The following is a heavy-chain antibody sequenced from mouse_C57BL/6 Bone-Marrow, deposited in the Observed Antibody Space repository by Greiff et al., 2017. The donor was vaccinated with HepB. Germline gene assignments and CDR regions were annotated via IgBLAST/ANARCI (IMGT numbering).Heavy chain of an antibody. D-gene: IGHD2-4*01. CDR2: INPNNGGT. V-gene: IGHV1-22*01. CDR1: GYTFTDYN. CDR3: ARSYDYDHFAY. Sequence: VQLKESGPELVKPGASVKMSCKASGYTFTDYNMHWVKQSHGKSLEWIGYINPNNGGTSYNQKFKGKATLTVNKSSSTAYMELRSLTSEDSAVYYCARSYDYDHFAYWGQGTLVTVSA. J-gene: IGHJ3*01.